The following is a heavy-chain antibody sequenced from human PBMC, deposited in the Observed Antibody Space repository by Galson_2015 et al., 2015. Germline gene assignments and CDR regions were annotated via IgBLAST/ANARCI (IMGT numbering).Heavy chain of an antibody. D-gene: IGHD1-14*01. CDR1: GFIFRNYW. Sequence: SLRLSCAASGFIFRNYWMVWVRQTPEKGLEWVAKIRYDGSQTFYVDSVKGRFTISRDNAENSLYLQMNSPRADDTAVYYCARDANRGGEFDYWGQGALVTVSS. J-gene: IGHJ4*02. CDR3: ARDANRGGEFDY. V-gene: IGHV3-7*03. CDR2: IRYDGSQT.